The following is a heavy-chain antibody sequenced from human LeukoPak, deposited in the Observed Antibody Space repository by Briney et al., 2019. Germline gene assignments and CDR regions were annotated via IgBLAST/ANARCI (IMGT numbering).Heavy chain of an antibody. V-gene: IGHV1-2*02. Sequence: VASVKVSCKASGYTFTGYYMHWVRQAPGQGLEWMGWINPDSGGTNYAQKFQGRVTMTRDTSISTAYMELSRLRSDDTAVYHCAREMVIVGATYNWFDPWGQGTLVTVSS. CDR1: GYTFTGYY. J-gene: IGHJ5*02. CDR3: AREMVIVGATYNWFDP. D-gene: IGHD1-26*01. CDR2: INPDSGGT.